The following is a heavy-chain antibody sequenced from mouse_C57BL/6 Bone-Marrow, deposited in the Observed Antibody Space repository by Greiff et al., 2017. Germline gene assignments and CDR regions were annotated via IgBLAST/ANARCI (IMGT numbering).Heavy chain of an antibody. D-gene: IGHD1-1*01. CDR2: IYTRSGNT. J-gene: IGHJ2*01. CDR3: ARRGLFITPVY. V-gene: IGHV1-81*01. CDR1: GYTFTSYG. Sequence: QVQLQQSGAELARPGASVKLSCKASGYTFTSYGISWVKQRTGQGLEWIGEIYTRSGNTYYNEKFKGKATLTADKSSITAYMELRSLTSEDSSVYFCARRGLFITPVYWGQGTTLTVSS.